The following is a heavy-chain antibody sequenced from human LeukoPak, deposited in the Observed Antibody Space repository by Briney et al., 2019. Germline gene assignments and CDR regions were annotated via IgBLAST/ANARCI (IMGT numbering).Heavy chain of an antibody. D-gene: IGHD6-13*01. CDR3: ARDIAAAGKDY. Sequence: GGSLRLSCAASGFTFSDYYMRWIRQAPGKGLEWVSYISSSSSYTNYADSVKGRFTISRDNAKNSLYLQMNSLRAEDTAVYYCARDIAAAGKDYWGQGTLVTVSS. V-gene: IGHV3-11*06. CDR2: ISSSSSYT. J-gene: IGHJ4*02. CDR1: GFTFSDYY.